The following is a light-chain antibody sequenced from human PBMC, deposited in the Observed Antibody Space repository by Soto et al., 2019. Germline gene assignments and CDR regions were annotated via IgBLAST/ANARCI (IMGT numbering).Light chain of an antibody. CDR2: DAS. J-gene: IGKJ3*01. CDR3: QQYDSLPLS. V-gene: IGKV1-33*01. Sequence: DIQMTQSPSSLSASVGDRVTITCQASQDISNFLNWYQHKPGKSPKLLINDASNLETGVPSRFSGSGSSTDFTFTINSLQPEDVASYYCQQYDSLPLSFGPGTKVELK. CDR1: QDISNF.